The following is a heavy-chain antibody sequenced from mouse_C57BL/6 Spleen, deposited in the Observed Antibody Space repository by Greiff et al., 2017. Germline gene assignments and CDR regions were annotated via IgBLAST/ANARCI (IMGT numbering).Heavy chain of an antibody. V-gene: IGHV1-22*01. CDR1: GYTFTDYN. CDR2: INPNNGGT. CDR3: APIYYGYDGYFDY. J-gene: IGHJ2*01. Sequence: EVQLQQSGPELVKPGASVKMSCKASGYTFTDYNMHWVKQSHGKSLEWIGYINPNNGGTSYNQKFKGKATLTVNKSSSTAYMELRSLTSEDSAVYYCAPIYYGYDGYFDYWGQGTTLTVSS. D-gene: IGHD2-2*01.